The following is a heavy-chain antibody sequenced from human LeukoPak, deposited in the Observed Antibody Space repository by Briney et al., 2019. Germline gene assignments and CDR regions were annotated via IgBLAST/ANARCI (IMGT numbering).Heavy chain of an antibody. Sequence: AGGSLRLSCAASGFTFSSYAMSWVRQAPGKGLEWVAFIRYDGSNKYYADSVKGRFTISRDNSKNTLYLQMNSLRAEDTAVYYCAKMGDIVVVPAAILEGDDDYWGQGTLVTVSS. V-gene: IGHV3-30*02. D-gene: IGHD2-2*02. CDR3: AKMGDIVVVPAAILEGDDDY. CDR2: IRYDGSNK. J-gene: IGHJ4*02. CDR1: GFTFSSYA.